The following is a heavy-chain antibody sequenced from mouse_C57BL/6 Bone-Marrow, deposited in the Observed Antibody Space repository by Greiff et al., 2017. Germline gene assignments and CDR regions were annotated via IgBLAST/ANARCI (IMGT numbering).Heavy chain of an antibody. J-gene: IGHJ3*01. CDR3: TALWFDY. CDR2: IDPDNGDT. V-gene: IGHV14-4*01. Sequence: VQLQQSGAELARPGASVKLSCKASGYTFTSYGISWVKQRPEQGLEWIGWIDPDNGDTKYASKFQGKATLTADTSSNTAYLQLSSLTSEDTAVCYCTALWFDYWGQGTLVTVSA. CDR1: GYTFTSYG.